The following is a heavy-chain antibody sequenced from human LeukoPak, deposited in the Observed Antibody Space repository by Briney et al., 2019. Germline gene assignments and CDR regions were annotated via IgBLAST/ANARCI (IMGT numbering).Heavy chain of an antibody. CDR2: IKEDGSEK. CDR1: GFTFSSYW. Sequence: GGSLRLSCAASGFTFSSYWMSWVRQAPGKGLEWVANIKEDGSEKYYVESVKGRFIISRDNTKNSLYLQMSSLRAEDTAVYYCAKGVSKNPWGQGTLVTVSS. CDR3: AKGVSKNP. V-gene: IGHV3-7*01. J-gene: IGHJ5*02.